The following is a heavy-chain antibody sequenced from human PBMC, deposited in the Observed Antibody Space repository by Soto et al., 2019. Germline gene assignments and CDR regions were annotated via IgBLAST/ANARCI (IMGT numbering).Heavy chain of an antibody. Sequence: QPGGSLRLSCAASGFTFSSYWMHWVRQAPGKGLVWVSRINSDGSSTSYADSVKGRFTISRDNAKNTLYLQMNSLRAEDTAVYYCARGANGYDYRPYYYGMDVWGQGTTVTVSS. CDR1: GFTFSSYW. J-gene: IGHJ6*02. CDR2: INSDGSST. CDR3: ARGANGYDYRPYYYGMDV. V-gene: IGHV3-74*01. D-gene: IGHD5-12*01.